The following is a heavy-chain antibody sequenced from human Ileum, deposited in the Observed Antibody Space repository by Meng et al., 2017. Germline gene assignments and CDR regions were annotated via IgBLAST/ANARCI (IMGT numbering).Heavy chain of an antibody. CDR1: GFTFSSYS. Sequence: GESLKISCAASGFTFSSYSMNWVRQAPGKGLEWVSSISSSSSYIYYADSVKGRFTISRDNAKNSLYLQMNSLRAEDTAVYYCARVPLLSIAVAGNRHYYYYGMDVWGQGTTVTVSS. CDR3: ARVPLLSIAVAGNRHYYYYGMDV. J-gene: IGHJ6*02. V-gene: IGHV3-21*01. CDR2: ISSSSSYI. D-gene: IGHD6-19*01.